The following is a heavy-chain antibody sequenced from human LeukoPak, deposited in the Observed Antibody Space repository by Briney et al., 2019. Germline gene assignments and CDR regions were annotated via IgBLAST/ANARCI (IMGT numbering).Heavy chain of an antibody. CDR3: ARGGARGSSAFDI. CDR2: IYYSGST. Sequence: PSETLSLTCTVSGDSINDYYWNWIRQPPGKGLEWIGYIYYSGSTDYNPSLKSRVTMSVDTSKNQFSLKLNSVTAADTAVYYCARGGARGSSAFDIWGQGTMVTVSA. J-gene: IGHJ3*02. CDR1: GDSINDYY. D-gene: IGHD3-16*01. V-gene: IGHV4-59*01.